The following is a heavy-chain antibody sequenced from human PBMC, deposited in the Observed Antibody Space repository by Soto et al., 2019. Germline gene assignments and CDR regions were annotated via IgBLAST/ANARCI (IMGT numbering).Heavy chain of an antibody. CDR3: AHRRGAYYFDC. CDR1: GFSLSTNGVG. J-gene: IGHJ4*02. Sequence: QITLKESGPTLVKPTQTLTLTCTFSGFSLSTNGVGVGWIRQPPGKALEWLALIYWDGDKRYSPSLKSRLTITKDTSKSQVVLTMTTMDPVDTATYYCAHRRGAYYFDCWGLGTLVTVSS. CDR2: IYWDGDK. V-gene: IGHV2-5*02. D-gene: IGHD1-26*01.